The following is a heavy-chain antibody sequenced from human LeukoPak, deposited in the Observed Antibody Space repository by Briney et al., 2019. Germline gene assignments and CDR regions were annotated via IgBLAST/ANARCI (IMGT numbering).Heavy chain of an antibody. CDR3: ARVRELVFPPAFDI. V-gene: IGHV3-30-3*01. J-gene: IGHJ3*02. D-gene: IGHD3-10*01. CDR1: GFTFSSYA. CDR2: ISYDGSNK. Sequence: GGSLRLSCAASGFTFSSYAMHWVRQAPGKGLEWVAVISYDGSNKYYADSVKGRFTISRDNSKNTLYLQMNSLRAEDTAVYYCARVRELVFPPAFDIWAKGQWSPSLQ.